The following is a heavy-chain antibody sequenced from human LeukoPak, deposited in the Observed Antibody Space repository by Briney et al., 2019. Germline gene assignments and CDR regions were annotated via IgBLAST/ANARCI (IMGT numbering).Heavy chain of an antibody. CDR3: AKATGDWYFDL. D-gene: IGHD7-27*01. V-gene: IGHV3-48*04. J-gene: IGHJ2*01. CDR1: GFTFSSYW. Sequence: QAGGSLRLSCAASGFTFSSYWMSWVRQAPGKGLEGVSYISSSGSTIYYADSVKGRFTISRDNAKNSLYLQMNSLRPDDTAFYYCAKATGDWYFDLWGRGTLVTVSS. CDR2: ISSSGSTI.